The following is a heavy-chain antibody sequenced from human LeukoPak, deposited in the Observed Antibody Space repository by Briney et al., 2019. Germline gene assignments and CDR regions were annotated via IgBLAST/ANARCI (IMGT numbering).Heavy chain of an antibody. CDR1: GYTFTGYY. CDR3: ARVRDYSSSSLDY. CDR2: INPNSGGT. Sequence: VASVKVSCKASGYTFTGYYMCWVRQAPGQGVEWMGWINPNSGGTNYAQKFQGRVTMTSDTSISTAYMELTRLRSDDTAVYYCARVRDYSSSSLDYWGQGTLVTVST. D-gene: IGHD6-6*01. V-gene: IGHV1-2*02. J-gene: IGHJ4*02.